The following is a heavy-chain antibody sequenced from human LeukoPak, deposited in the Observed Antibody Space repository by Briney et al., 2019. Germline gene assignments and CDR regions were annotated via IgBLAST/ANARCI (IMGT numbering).Heavy chain of an antibody. CDR3: AHLRLG. Sequence: GGSLRLSCEASGLTFSDNYMSWIRQAPGKGLEWVSYISSTSSHTNYADSVKGRFTISRDNAKNSLYLQMDSLRDEDTAIYYCAHLRLGGGQGTLVTVSS. D-gene: IGHD3-16*01. J-gene: IGHJ4*02. CDR1: GLTFSDNY. CDR2: ISSTSSHT. V-gene: IGHV3-11*06.